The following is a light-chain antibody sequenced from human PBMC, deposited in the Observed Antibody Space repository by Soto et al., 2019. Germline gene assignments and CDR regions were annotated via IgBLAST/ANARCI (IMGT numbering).Light chain of an antibody. CDR1: QSVTSSY. V-gene: IGKV3-20*01. J-gene: IGKJ1*01. CDR3: QQYQNSPRT. CDR2: GAS. Sequence: EIVLTQSPGTLSLSPGERATISCRASQSVTSSYLAWYQQKPGQAPRLLIYGASSRATGIPDRFRGSGSGTDFTLTISRLEPEDFAMYYCQQYQNSPRTFGQGTKVDIK.